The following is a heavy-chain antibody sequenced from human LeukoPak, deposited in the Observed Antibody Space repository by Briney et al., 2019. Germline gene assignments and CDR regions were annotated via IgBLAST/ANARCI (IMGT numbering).Heavy chain of an antibody. Sequence: SETLSLTYTVSGGSISSYYWSWIRQPAGKGLEWIGRIYTSGSTNYNPSLKSRVTMSVDTSKNQFSLKLSSVTAADTAVYYCAREGVDGYYYYYMDVWGKGTTVTISS. CDR3: AREGVDGYYYYYMDV. CDR2: IYTSGST. V-gene: IGHV4-4*07. CDR1: GGSISSYY. D-gene: IGHD3-3*01. J-gene: IGHJ6*03.